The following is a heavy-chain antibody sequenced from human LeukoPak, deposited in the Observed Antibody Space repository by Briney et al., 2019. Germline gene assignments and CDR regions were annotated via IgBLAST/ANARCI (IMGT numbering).Heavy chain of an antibody. J-gene: IGHJ4*02. Sequence: ASVKVSCKASGYTFTAYYMHWVRQAPGQGLEWVGWINPHTGSTNYAQKFQGRVTMTRDTSINTAYMELRRLRSDDTAVYYCARPYCSGGSCHDFFDYWGQGTLVTLSS. V-gene: IGHV1-2*02. CDR1: GYTFTAYY. CDR3: ARPYCSGGSCHDFFDY. CDR2: INPHTGST. D-gene: IGHD2-15*01.